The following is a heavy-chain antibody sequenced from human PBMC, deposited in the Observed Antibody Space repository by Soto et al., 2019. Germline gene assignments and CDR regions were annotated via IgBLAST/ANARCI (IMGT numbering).Heavy chain of an antibody. CDR3: AREPDRPVVVVAATPNDAFDI. D-gene: IGHD2-15*01. Sequence: SETLSLTCAFYGGSFSGYYWSWIRQPPGKGLEWIGEINHSGSTNYNPSLKSRVTISVDTSKNQFSLKLSSVTAADTAVYYCAREPDRPVVVVAATPNDAFDIWGQGTMVTVSS. CDR1: GGSFSGYY. J-gene: IGHJ3*02. V-gene: IGHV4-34*01. CDR2: INHSGST.